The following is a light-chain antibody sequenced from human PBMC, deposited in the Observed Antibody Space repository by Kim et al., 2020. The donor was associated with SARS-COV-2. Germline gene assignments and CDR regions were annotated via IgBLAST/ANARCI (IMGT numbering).Light chain of an antibody. CDR2: DVN. V-gene: IGLV2-14*04. J-gene: IGLJ3*02. CDR3: TSYTTSSTLV. CDR1: SSDIGDYNY. Sequence: GQSITTACPGTSSDIGDYNYVSWYQQHPGKAPKLMISDVNQRPSGVSDRFSGSKSGNTASLTISGLQAEDEADYYCTSYTTSSTLVFGGGTQLTVL.